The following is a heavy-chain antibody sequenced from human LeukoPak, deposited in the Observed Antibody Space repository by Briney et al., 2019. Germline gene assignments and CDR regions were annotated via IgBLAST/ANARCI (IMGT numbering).Heavy chain of an antibody. CDR1: GFSLSRYA. D-gene: IGHD6-13*01. CDR3: AKCRGSSWSDYFDY. CDR2: ISDSGGST. J-gene: IGHJ4*02. Sequence: GASLRLSRAVSGFSLSRYAMSWVCKAPGKGLEWVSAISDSGGSTYYADSVKGRFTISRDNSRNTLYLQMNTLRAEDTAVYYCAKCRGSSWSDYFDYWGQGTLVTVSS. V-gene: IGHV3-23*01.